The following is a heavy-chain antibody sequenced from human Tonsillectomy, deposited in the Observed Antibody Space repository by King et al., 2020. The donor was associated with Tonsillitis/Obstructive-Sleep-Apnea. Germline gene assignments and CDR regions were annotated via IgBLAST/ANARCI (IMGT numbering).Heavy chain of an antibody. J-gene: IGHJ3*02. CDR2: IYHSGST. V-gene: IGHV4-4*02. Sequence: QLQESGPGLVKPSGTLSLTCAVSGGSISSSNWWSWVHQPPGKGLEWIGKIYHSGSTDYNPSLTSRVTISVDKSKNHFSLRLSSVTAADTAVYYCARGYCSSPSCHGDDAFDIWGQGTMVTVSS. CDR3: ARGYCSSPSCHGDDAFDI. D-gene: IGHD2-2*01. CDR1: GGSISSSNW.